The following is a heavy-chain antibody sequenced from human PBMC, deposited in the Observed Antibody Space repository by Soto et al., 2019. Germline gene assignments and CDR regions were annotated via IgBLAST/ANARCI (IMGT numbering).Heavy chain of an antibody. CDR2: ISAYNGNT. V-gene: IGHV1-18*01. J-gene: IGHJ4*02. CDR1: GYTFTSYG. Sequence: QVQLVQSGDEVKKPGASVKVSCKASGYTFTSYGISWVRQAPGQGLEWMGWISAYNGNTNYAQKLQGRVTMTTDTSTSTAYMELRSLRSDDTAVYYCAASGPHYYDSSGYYPFDYWGQGTLVTVSS. CDR3: AASGPHYYDSSGYYPFDY. D-gene: IGHD3-22*01.